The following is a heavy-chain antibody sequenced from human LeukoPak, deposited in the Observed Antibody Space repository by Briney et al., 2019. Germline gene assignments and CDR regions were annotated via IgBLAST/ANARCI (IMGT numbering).Heavy chain of an antibody. D-gene: IGHD2-2*01. CDR1: GGSFSDYS. J-gene: IGHJ4*02. CDR2: MVPSSGVS. V-gene: IGHV1-2*02. CDR3: STEDKYCTSTTCGDF. Sequence: GASVKVSCKASGGSFSDYSISWVRQAPGQGLEWMGYMVPSSGVSHYSQKFQDRVTMTRDTSTSTAYLELSGLTSDDTAVYYCSTEDKYCTSTTCGDFWGQGTLVTVSS.